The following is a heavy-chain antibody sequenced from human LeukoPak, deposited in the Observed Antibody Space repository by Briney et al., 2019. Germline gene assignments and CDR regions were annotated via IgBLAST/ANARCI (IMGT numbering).Heavy chain of an antibody. CDR3: ARQAYDAFDI. V-gene: IGHV3-11*04. CDR1: GATLSDDY. Sequence: PGGSLRLSCAASGATLSDDYMSWFRQAPGKGREWVAYISRSGNTIYYAVSAKGRFTISRDEDENSLFLQMNSLRAEDTAVYYCARQAYDAFDIWGQGTMVTVS. CDR2: ISRSGNTI. J-gene: IGHJ3*02.